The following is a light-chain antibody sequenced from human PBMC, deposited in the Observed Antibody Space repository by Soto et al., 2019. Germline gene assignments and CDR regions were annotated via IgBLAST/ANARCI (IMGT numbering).Light chain of an antibody. CDR2: AAS. CDR1: QGISNF. J-gene: IGKJ1*01. V-gene: IGKV1-27*01. CDR3: QKYNNGPRT. Sequence: DIQMTQSPSSLSASVGDRVTITCRASQGISNFLAWYQQRPGKVPKLLMYAASTLQSGVPSRFSGSGSGTDFNLTISSLQPEDVATYYCQKYNNGPRTFGQGTKVEIK.